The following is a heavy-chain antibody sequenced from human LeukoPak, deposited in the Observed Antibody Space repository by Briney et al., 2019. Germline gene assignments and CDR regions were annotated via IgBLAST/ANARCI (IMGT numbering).Heavy chain of an antibody. CDR2: IYPGDSDT. J-gene: IGHJ3*02. D-gene: IGHD2-15*01. CDR3: ARLRVAARFDAFDI. V-gene: IGHV5-51*01. Sequence: GESLKISCKVSGYSFSNYWIAWVRQMPGKGLEWMGIIYPGDSDTRYSPSFEGQVTISADRSITTAYLQWTSLKASDTAMHYCARLRVAARFDAFDIWGQGTMVTVSS. CDR1: GYSFSNYW.